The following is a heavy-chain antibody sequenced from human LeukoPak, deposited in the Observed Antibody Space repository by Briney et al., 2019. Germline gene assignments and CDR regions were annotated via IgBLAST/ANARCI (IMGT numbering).Heavy chain of an antibody. CDR1: VFTYSYSY. CDR3: VRGWGDFDY. Sequence: GGSLRLFCAASVFTYSYSYMIWLRQAPGNGPEWVSSISSRGDSTIYADSVKGRFTISRDNAKNSLYLQMNSLRAEDTSVYYCVRGWGDFDYWGQGTLVTVSS. J-gene: IGHJ4*02. CDR2: ISSRGDST. D-gene: IGHD3-16*01. V-gene: IGHV3-11*06.